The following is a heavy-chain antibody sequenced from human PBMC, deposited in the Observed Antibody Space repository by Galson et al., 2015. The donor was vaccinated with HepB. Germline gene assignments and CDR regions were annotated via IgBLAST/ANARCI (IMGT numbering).Heavy chain of an antibody. CDR1: GFTFSNYA. CDR3: AKDESTGSSLDY. D-gene: IGHD3-10*01. Sequence: LRLSCAASGFTFSNYAMSWVRQSPGKGLEWVSAISSTTYYADSVKGRFTISRDNSKNTLYLQMNSLRAEDSAVYYCAKDESTGSSLDYWGQGTLVTVSS. CDR2: ISSTT. V-gene: IGHV3-23*01. J-gene: IGHJ4*02.